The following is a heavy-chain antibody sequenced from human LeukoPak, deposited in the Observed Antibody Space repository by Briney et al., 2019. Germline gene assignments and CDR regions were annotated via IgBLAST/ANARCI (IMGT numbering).Heavy chain of an antibody. CDR3: ARHYYYDSSGYYSVS. CDR2: IYTSGST. J-gene: IGHJ4*02. D-gene: IGHD3-22*01. CDR1: GGSISSYY. V-gene: IGHV4-4*07. Sequence: ASETLSLTCTVSGGSISSYYWSWIRQPAGKGLEWIGRIYTSGSTNYNPSLKSRVTMSVDTSKNQFSLKLSSVTAADTAVYYCARHYYYDSSGYYSVSWGQGTLVTVSS.